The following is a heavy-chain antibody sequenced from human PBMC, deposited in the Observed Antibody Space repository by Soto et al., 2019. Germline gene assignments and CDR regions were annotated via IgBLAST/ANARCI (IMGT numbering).Heavy chain of an antibody. D-gene: IGHD1-26*01. CDR1: GGSISSSSYY. CDR3: ARFPVGATNY. J-gene: IGHJ4*02. V-gene: IGHV4-39*01. Sequence: SETLSLTCTVSGGSISSSSYYWGWIRQPPGKGLEWIGSIYYSGSTYYNPSLKSRVTISVDTSKNQFSLKLSSVTAADTAVYYCARFPVGATNYWGQGTLVTVSS. CDR2: IYYSGST.